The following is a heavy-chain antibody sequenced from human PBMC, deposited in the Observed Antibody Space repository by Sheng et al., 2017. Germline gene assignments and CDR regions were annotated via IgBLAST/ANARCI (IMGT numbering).Heavy chain of an antibody. D-gene: IGHD6-19*01. CDR1: GFSVSTYF. CDR3: ARSGHGWHEY. J-gene: IGHJ4*02. CDR2: IYSDGST. Sequence: EVQLVESGGGLIQPGGSLRLSCAASGFSVSTYFMSWVRQAPGRGLDWVSVIYSDGSTYYADSVKGRFTISRDSSKNTLYLQMNSLRLEDTAIYYCARSGHGWHEYWGQGTLVTVSS. V-gene: IGHV3-53*01.